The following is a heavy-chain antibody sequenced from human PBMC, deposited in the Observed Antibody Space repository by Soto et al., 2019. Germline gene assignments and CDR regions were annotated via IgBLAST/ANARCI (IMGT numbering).Heavy chain of an antibody. V-gene: IGHV3-49*04. D-gene: IGHD6-25*01. CDR1: GFTLGDYG. CDR3: TTDQRFTP. J-gene: IGHJ5*02. CDR2: IQSKAYGGTA. Sequence: GGSLRLSWIASGFTLGDYGMSWVRQAPGRGPEWVGFIQSKAYGGTAEYAASVKGRFTISRDDSKTIAYLQMNSRGTQDTAIYCSTTDQRFTPWGQGTMVTVSS.